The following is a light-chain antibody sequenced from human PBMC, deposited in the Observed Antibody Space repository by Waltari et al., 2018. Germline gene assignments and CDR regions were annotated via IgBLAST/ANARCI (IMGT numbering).Light chain of an antibody. CDR1: QGIANY. CDR2: GAS. CDR3: QQLNTYFPLT. V-gene: IGKV1-9*01. J-gene: IGKJ4*01. Sequence: IQLTQSPSSLSASVGDTVTITCQASQGIANYLAWYQQKPGKPPNLLIYGASTLQSGVPSRFSGSGSATRFTLTINSLQPEDFATYYCQQLNTYFPLTFGGGTKVEIK.